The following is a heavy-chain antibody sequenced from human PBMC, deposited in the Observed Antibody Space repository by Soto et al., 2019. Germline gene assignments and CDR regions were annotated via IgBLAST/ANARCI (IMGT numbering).Heavy chain of an antibody. J-gene: IGHJ4*02. CDR1: GGSISSGGYY. D-gene: IGHD1-26*01. CDR3: ASGKTLFSPPDY. CDR2: IYYSGST. Sequence: QVQLQESGPGLVKPSQTLSLTCTVSGGSISSGGYYWSWIRQHPGKGLEWIGYIYYSGSTYYNPSLKSRVHISVDTSNNPFSLKLSSVTAADTAVYYCASGKTLFSPPDYWGQGPLVTVSS. V-gene: IGHV4-31*03.